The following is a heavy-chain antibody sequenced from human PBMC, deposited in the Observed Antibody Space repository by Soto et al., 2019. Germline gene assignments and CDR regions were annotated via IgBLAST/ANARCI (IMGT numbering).Heavy chain of an antibody. J-gene: IGHJ4*02. V-gene: IGHV4-39*07. CDR3: ATLGYYYDSSGYYPEGFDY. Sequence: PSETLSLTCTVSGGSISSGGYYWSWIRQHPGKGLEWIGSIYYSGSTYYNPSLKSRVTISVDTSKNQFSLKLSSVTAADTAVYYCATLGYYYDSSGYYPEGFDYWGQGTLVTVSS. CDR2: IYYSGST. CDR1: GGSISSGGYY. D-gene: IGHD3-22*01.